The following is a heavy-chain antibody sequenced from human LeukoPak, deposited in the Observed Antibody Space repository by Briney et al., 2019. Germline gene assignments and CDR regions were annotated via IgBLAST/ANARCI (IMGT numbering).Heavy chain of an antibody. V-gene: IGHV4-34*01. CDR3: ARDSSSWVKWFDP. D-gene: IGHD6-13*01. J-gene: IGHJ5*02. CDR1: GGSFSGDY. Sequence: PSETLSLTCAVYGGSFSGDYWSWIRQPPGKGLEWIGEINHSGSTNYNPSLKSRVTISVDTSKDQFSLKLSSVTAADTAVYYCARDSSSWVKWFDPWGQGTLVTVSS. CDR2: INHSGST.